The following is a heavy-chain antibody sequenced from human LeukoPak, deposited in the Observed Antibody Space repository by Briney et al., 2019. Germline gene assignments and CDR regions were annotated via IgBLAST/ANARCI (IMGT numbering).Heavy chain of an antibody. CDR2: ITDSGDVT. D-gene: IGHD2-8*02. Sequence: GGSLRLSSAASGFTFRGYAMAWVRQAPGKGLERVSPITDSGDVTYYTDSVKGRFTISRDNSKNTLYLQMHSLTAEDTALYFCAKGQTGAPSFYYFFYLDGWGKGSTVIVSS. V-gene: IGHV3-23*01. J-gene: IGHJ6*03. CDR3: AKGQTGAPSFYYFFYLDG. CDR1: GFTFRGYA.